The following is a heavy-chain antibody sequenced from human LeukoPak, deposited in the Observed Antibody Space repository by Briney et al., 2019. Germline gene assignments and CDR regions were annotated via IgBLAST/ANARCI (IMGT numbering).Heavy chain of an antibody. CDR3: ARGYDNSGYYYVY. J-gene: IGHJ4*02. V-gene: IGHV4-39*07. D-gene: IGHD3-22*01. CDR2: MYYSGST. CDR1: GGSISSSSYY. Sequence: KPSETLSLTCTVSGGSISSSSYYWGWIRQRPGKGLEWIGTMYYSGSTYYNPSLKSRVTISVDTSKNQFSLKLSSVTAADTAVYYCARGYDNSGYYYVYWGQGTLVTVSS.